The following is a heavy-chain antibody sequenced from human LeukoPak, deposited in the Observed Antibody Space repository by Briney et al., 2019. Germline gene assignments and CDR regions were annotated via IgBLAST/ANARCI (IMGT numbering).Heavy chain of an antibody. CDR1: GYSSSSGYN. V-gene: IGHV4-38-2*02. J-gene: IGHJ6*03. D-gene: IGHD4-17*01. Sequence: SETLSLTCTGSGYSSSSGYNWGWIRQPPGEGLAWIGSIYHSGSTYYNPSLKSRVTISVDTSKNQFSLKLTSVTAADTAVYYRARETTRDRFMDVWGKGTTVTVSS. CDR3: ARETTRDRFMDV. CDR2: IYHSGST.